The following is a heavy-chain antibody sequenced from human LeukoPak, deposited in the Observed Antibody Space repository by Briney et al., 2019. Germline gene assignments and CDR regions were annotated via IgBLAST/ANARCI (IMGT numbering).Heavy chain of an antibody. D-gene: IGHD2-21*02. CDR2: IYSTGTT. CDR3: ARGPYCGGDCYFDS. CDR1: GGSISSHY. V-gene: IGHV4-4*07. Sequence: PSETLSLTCTVSGGSISSHYWSWIRQPAGKRLEWIGRIYSTGTTNYNPSLKSRVTMSVDTSKNLFSLKLTSVTAADTAVYYCARGPYCGGDCYFDSWGQGTLVTVSS. J-gene: IGHJ4*02.